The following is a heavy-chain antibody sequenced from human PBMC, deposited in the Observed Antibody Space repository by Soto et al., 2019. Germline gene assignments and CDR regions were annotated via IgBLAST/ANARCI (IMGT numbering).Heavy chain of an antibody. CDR1: GFTFKSHA. Sequence: QLQLVESGGGVVQPGRSLRLSCAASGFTFKSHAMHWVRQAPGKGLEWVALISYDGSNKHYADSVKGRLTISRDNSNNTLYLQMNSLRAEDTVVYSCARVGATFGLDVWGQGTTVTVSS. J-gene: IGHJ6*02. V-gene: IGHV3-30-3*01. CDR3: ARVGATFGLDV. CDR2: ISYDGSNK. D-gene: IGHD1-26*01.